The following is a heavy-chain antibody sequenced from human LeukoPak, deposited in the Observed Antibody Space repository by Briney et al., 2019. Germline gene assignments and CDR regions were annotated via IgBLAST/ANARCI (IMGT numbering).Heavy chain of an antibody. Sequence: ASVKVSCKASGYTFTSYYMHWVRRAPGQGLEWMGIINPSGGSTSYAQKFQGRVTMTRDTSTSTVYMELRSLRSDDTAVYYCARDTHNYDFWSGTRRTEYFQHWGQGTLVTVSS. CDR2: INPSGGST. CDR3: ARDTHNYDFWSGTRRTEYFQH. V-gene: IGHV1-46*01. D-gene: IGHD3-3*01. CDR1: GYTFTSYY. J-gene: IGHJ1*01.